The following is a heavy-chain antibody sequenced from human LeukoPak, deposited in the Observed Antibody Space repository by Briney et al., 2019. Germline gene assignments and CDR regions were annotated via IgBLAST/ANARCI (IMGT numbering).Heavy chain of an antibody. CDR1: GYSSTTYW. CDR2: IYPRDSDT. J-gene: IGHJ6*03. Sequence: GESLKISCKDSGYSSTTYWIAWVRQIPGKGLEWMGIIYPRDSDTKYSPSFQGQVTISADRSISTAYLRWTSLKASDTATYYCATSPNYQYMDVWGKGTTVTVSS. D-gene: IGHD4/OR15-4a*01. CDR3: ATSPNYQYMDV. V-gene: IGHV5-51*03.